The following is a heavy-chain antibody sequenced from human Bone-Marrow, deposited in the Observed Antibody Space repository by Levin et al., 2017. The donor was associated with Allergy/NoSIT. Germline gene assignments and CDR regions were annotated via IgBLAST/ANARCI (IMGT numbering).Heavy chain of an antibody. CDR2: FDPEDGET. D-gene: IGHD3-10*01. Sequence: GASVKVSCKVSGYTLTELSMHWVRQAPGKGLEWMGGFDPEDGETIYAQKFQGRVTMTEDTSTDTAYMELSSLRSEDTAVYYCATHPMVRGDETFDYWGQGTLVTVSS. J-gene: IGHJ4*02. V-gene: IGHV1-24*01. CDR3: ATHPMVRGDETFDY. CDR1: GYTLTELS.